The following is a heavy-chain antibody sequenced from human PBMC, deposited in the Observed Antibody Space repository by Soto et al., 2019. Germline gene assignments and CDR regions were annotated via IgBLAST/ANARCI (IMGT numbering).Heavy chain of an antibody. J-gene: IGHJ4*02. CDR2: IIPIFGTA. D-gene: IGHD3-22*01. Sequence: GASVKVSCKASGGTFSSYAISWVRQAPGQGLEWMGGIIPIFGTANYAQKFQGRVTITADESTSTAYMELSSLRSEDTAVYYCARASRYYDSSGIVFFDYWGQGTLVTVSS. V-gene: IGHV1-69*13. CDR3: ARASRYYDSSGIVFFDY. CDR1: GGTFSSYA.